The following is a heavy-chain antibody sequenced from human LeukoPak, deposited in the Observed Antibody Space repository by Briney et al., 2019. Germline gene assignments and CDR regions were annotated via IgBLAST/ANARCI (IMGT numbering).Heavy chain of an antibody. CDR1: GFTFSRYW. Sequence: GSFKLSCAASGFTFSRYWMRWIRQAPGKGLEGVANIKQDGSEKYYVDSVKGRFTISRDNAKNSLYLQMNSLRAEDTAVYYCARAPYIVVVPAAMHFQHWGQGTLVTVSS. CDR2: IKQDGSEK. V-gene: IGHV3-7*01. CDR3: ARAPYIVVVPAAMHFQH. D-gene: IGHD2-2*01. J-gene: IGHJ1*01.